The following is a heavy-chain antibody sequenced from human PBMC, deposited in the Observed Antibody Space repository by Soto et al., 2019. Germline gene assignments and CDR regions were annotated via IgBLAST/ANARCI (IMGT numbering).Heavy chain of an antibody. V-gene: IGHV1-3*01. J-gene: IGHJ6*02. CDR1: GYTFTSYA. CDR3: ARERFGDITIFYYGMDV. D-gene: IGHD3-9*01. Sequence: GASVKVSCKASGYTFTSYAMHWVRQAPGQRLEWMGWINAGNGNTKYSQKFQGRVTITRDTSASTAYMELSSLRSEDTAVYYCARERFGDITIFYYGMDVWGQGTTVTVSS. CDR2: INAGNGNT.